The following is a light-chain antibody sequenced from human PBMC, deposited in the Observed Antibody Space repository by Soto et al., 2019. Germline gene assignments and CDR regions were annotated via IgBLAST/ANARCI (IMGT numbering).Light chain of an antibody. CDR2: DAS. J-gene: IGKJ4*01. V-gene: IGKV3-11*01. CDR3: QRRSNWLT. Sequence: EIVLTQSPATLSLSPGEGATLSCRASQSVSSYLAWYQQKPGQAPRLLIYDASNRATGIPARFSGSESGTYLTLTMSILGTEEFSVYCCQRRSNWLTFGGGTKVEIK. CDR1: QSVSSY.